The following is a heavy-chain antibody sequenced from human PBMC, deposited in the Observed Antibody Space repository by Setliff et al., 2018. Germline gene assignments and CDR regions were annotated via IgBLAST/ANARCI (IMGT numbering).Heavy chain of an antibody. D-gene: IGHD5-18*01. CDR1: GYTFTSYG. J-gene: IGHJ4*02. CDR2: ISGYNGNT. V-gene: IGHV1-18*01. Sequence: GASVKVSCKASGYTFTSYGISWVRQAPGQGLEWMGWISGYNGNTNYAQKIQGRVTMTTDTSTSTAYMEVRSLRSDDTAVYYCAGDIATGGYTYGFFYWGQGTMVTVSS. CDR3: AGDIATGGYTYGFFY.